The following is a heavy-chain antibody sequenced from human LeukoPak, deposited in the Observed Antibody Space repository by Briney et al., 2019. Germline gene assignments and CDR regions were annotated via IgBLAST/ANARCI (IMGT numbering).Heavy chain of an antibody. D-gene: IGHD3-22*01. CDR1: GFTVSSNY. CDR3: ARVATYYYDSSGYPDY. CDR2: IYSGGST. Sequence: GGSLRLSCAASGFTVSSNYMSWVRQAPGKGLEWVSVIYSGGSTYYADSVKGRFTISRNNSKNTLYLQMNSLRAEDTAVYYCARVATYYYDSSGYPDYWSQGTLVTVSS. V-gene: IGHV3-53*01. J-gene: IGHJ4*02.